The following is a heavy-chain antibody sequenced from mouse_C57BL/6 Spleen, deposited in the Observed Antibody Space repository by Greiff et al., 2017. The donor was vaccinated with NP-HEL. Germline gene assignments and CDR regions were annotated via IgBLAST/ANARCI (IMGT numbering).Heavy chain of an antibody. CDR1: GYTFTDYE. CDR3: TRGPYYYGSSYDY. CDR2: IDPETGGT. Sequence: QVHVKQSGAELVRPGASVTLSCKASGYTFTDYEMHRVKQTPVHGLEWIGAIDPETGGTAYNQKFKGKAILTADKSSSTAYMELRSLTSEDSAVYYCTRGPYYYGSSYDYWGQGTTLTVSS. V-gene: IGHV1-15*01. D-gene: IGHD1-1*01. J-gene: IGHJ2*01.